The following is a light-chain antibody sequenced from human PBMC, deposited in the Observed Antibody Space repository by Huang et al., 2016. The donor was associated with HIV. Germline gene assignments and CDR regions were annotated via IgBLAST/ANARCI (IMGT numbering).Light chain of an antibody. J-gene: IGKJ2*01. V-gene: IGKV3-15*01. CDR3: QQYKTWPPYT. Sequence: EKVMTQSPATLSVSPGERATLSCRASQSVSSNLAWYQQKGGQAPRLLIYDASARATGIPARFSGSGSGTEFTLTISSLQSEDFAVYYCQQYKTWPPYTFGQGTKLEIK. CDR1: QSVSSN. CDR2: DAS.